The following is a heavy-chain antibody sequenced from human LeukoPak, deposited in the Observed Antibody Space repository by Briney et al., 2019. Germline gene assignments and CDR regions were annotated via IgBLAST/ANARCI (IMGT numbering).Heavy chain of an antibody. J-gene: IGHJ4*02. Sequence: PGGSLRLSCAASGFTFSGSAMHWVRQASGKGLEWVGRIRSKTNNYATAYATSVKGRFTISRDNSKNTLYLQMNSLRADDTAVYYCARRAGEYSHPYDYWGQGTLVTVSS. D-gene: IGHD4-17*01. CDR3: ARRAGEYSHPYDY. CDR1: GFTFSGSA. CDR2: IRSKTNNYAT. V-gene: IGHV3-73*01.